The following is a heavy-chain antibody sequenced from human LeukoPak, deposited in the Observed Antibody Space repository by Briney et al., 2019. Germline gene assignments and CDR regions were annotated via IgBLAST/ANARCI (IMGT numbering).Heavy chain of an antibody. D-gene: IGHD5-12*01. Sequence: PGGSLRLSCAASGFTFSDHYMSWIRQAPGKGLEWVSYISSSSSYTNYADSVKGRFTISRGNAKNSLYLQMNSLRAEDTAVYYCARAQTLYSGYDSNWFDPWGQGTLVTVSS. V-gene: IGHV3-11*06. CDR3: ARAQTLYSGYDSNWFDP. J-gene: IGHJ5*02. CDR1: GFTFSDHY. CDR2: ISSSSSYT.